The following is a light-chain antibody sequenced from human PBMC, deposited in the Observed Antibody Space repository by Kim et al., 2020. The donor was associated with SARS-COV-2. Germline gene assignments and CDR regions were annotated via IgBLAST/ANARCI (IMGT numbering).Light chain of an antibody. J-gene: IGKJ2*01. CDR3: QQYSSYPYT. CDR2: KAT. V-gene: IGKV1-5*03. CDR1: QSISSW. Sequence: SASIGDRVTITCRASQSISSWLAWYQQKPGKAPKLLIYKATGLETGDPARFRGRGSGTQFTLSINNLQPDDFATDYCQQYSSYPYTFGQGTKLVI.